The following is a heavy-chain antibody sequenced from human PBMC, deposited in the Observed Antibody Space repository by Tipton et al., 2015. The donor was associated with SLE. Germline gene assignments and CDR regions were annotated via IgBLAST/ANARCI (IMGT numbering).Heavy chain of an antibody. D-gene: IGHD1-26*01. CDR1: GFIFSDYY. CDR3: ARERWVLTY. Sequence: SLRLSCAASGFIFSDYYMTWIRQAPGKGLEWVSYISSSGGTIHYADSVKGRFTISRDNAKKSLYLQMNRLRAEDTAVYYCARERWVLTYWGQGTLVTVSS. CDR2: ISSSGGTI. J-gene: IGHJ4*02. V-gene: IGHV3-11*01.